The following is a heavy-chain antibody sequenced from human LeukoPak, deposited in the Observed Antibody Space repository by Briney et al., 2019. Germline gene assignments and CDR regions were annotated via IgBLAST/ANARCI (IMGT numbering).Heavy chain of an antibody. Sequence: GGSLRLSCAASGFTFSNYAMSWVRQAPAKGLEWVSLISDSGTSTRYTDSVQGRFTVSRDNSKNTVYLHMDSLTAEDTAVYYCATDRPNSSGWFANWFDSWGQGTLVTVSS. CDR1: GFTFSNYA. D-gene: IGHD6-19*01. CDR3: ATDRPNSSGWFANWFDS. V-gene: IGHV3-23*01. CDR2: ISDSGTST. J-gene: IGHJ5*01.